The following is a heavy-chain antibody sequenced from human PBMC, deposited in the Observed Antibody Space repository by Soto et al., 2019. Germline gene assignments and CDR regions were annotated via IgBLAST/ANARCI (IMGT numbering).Heavy chain of an antibody. CDR3: ARERRWEPLLY. D-gene: IGHD1-26*01. CDR1: GYTFSNYG. J-gene: IGHJ4*02. Sequence: QVQLVQSGPEVKKPGAPVKVSCKGSGYTFSNYGVTWVRQAPGQGLERLGWVSAYNRNTDYAQKFEDRATMTIDTSTNPAYLELRGLTPDDTAVYYCARERRWEPLLYWGQGTL. CDR2: VSAYNRNT. V-gene: IGHV1-18*01.